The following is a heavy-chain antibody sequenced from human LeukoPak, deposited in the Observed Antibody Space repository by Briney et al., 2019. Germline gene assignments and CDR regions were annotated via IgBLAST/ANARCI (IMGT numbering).Heavy chain of an antibody. CDR1: GVSVNDYY. J-gene: IGHJ5*02. V-gene: IGHV4-34*01. Sequence: PSEALSLTCAVSGVSVNDYYWSWIRQSPEKGLEWIGEVSPGGYTSYNPSLKSRVIISEDTSENQLSLKVRSVTAADTALYYCARIRCGRGQDICYNHWAQGRLVTVSS. CDR3: ARIRCGRGQDICYNH. CDR2: VSPGGYT. D-gene: IGHD2-21*01.